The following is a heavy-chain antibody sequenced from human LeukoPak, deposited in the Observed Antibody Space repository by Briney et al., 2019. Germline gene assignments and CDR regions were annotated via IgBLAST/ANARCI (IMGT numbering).Heavy chain of an antibody. Sequence: ASVKVSCKASGYTFTSYDINWVRQATGQGLEWMGWMNPNSGNTGYAQKFQGRVTMTRNTSISTAYMGLSRLRSDDTAVYYCARSRVVIARRSGGDAFDIWGQGTMVTVSS. V-gene: IGHV1-8*01. J-gene: IGHJ3*02. CDR3: ARSRVVIARRSGGDAFDI. CDR1: GYTFTSYD. D-gene: IGHD2-21*01. CDR2: MNPNSGNT.